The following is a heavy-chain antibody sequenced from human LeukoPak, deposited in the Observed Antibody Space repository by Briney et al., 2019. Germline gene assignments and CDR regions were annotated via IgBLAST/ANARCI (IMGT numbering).Heavy chain of an antibody. D-gene: IGHD2-15*01. CDR1: GFTFSSYA. CDR2: ISGSGGST. V-gene: IGHV3-23*01. J-gene: IGHJ4*02. CDR3: ATSARTYIGSSLDY. Sequence: GGSLRLSCAASGFTFSSYAMSWVRQAPGKGLEWVSAISGSGGSTYYADSVKGRFTISRDNSKNTLYLQMNSLRAEDTALYYCATSARTYIGSSLDYWGQGTLVTVSS.